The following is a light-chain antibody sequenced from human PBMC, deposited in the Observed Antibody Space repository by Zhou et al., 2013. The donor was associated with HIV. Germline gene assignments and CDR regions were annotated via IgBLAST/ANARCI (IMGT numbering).Light chain of an antibody. CDR2: KAS. V-gene: IGKV1-5*03. CDR1: QTIGSW. CDR3: QQANSFPRT. Sequence: DIQLTQSPSTLSASVGDRVTITCRASQTIGSWLAWYQQKPGKAPKLLIYKASSLESGVPSRFSGSGSGTEFTLTISSLQPEDFATYYCQQANSFPRTFGQGTKVEIK. J-gene: IGKJ1*01.